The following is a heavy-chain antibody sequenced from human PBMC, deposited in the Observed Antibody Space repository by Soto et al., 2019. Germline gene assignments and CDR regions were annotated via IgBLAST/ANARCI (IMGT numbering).Heavy chain of an antibody. CDR3: AKEYAGGISMITSYFDY. J-gene: IGHJ4*02. V-gene: IGHV3-23*01. CDR1: GFTFSSFA. CDR2: ISGRGLSGSRYTT. D-gene: IGHD3-16*01. Sequence: GGSLRLSCAASGFTFSSFAMTWVRQAPGKGLEWVSSISGRGLSGSRYTTYYVESVKGRFTIARDNSKNTLYLQMNSLRADDTAVYYCAKEYAGGISMITSYFDYWGRGTLVTVSS.